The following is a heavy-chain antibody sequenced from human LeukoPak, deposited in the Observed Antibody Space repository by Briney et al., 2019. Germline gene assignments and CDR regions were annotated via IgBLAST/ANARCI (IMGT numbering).Heavy chain of an antibody. CDR1: GYSISSGYY. Sequence: SETLSLTCTVSGYSISSGYYWGWIRQPPGKGLEWIGSIYHSGSTYHNPSLKSRVTISVDTSKNQFSLKLSSVTAADTAVYYCARGGTVTTPNAFDIWGQGTMVTVSS. D-gene: IGHD4-17*01. CDR3: ARGGTVTTPNAFDI. V-gene: IGHV4-38-2*02. J-gene: IGHJ3*02. CDR2: IYHSGST.